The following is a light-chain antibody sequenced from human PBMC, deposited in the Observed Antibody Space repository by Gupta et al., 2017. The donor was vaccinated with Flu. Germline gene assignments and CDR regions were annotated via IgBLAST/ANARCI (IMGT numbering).Light chain of an antibody. Sequence: DIVMNPTSFSLSVTPGQPASISCRSSQSRLHSNGMTYFYWYVQKPGQPPQLLIYEVSKRFSGVPDRFSGSGSETDFTLKISRVEAEDVGIYYCMQSVHLRTFGQGTKVEIK. J-gene: IGKJ1*01. V-gene: IGKV2D-29*01. CDR1: QSRLHSNGMTY. CDR2: EVS. CDR3: MQSVHLRT.